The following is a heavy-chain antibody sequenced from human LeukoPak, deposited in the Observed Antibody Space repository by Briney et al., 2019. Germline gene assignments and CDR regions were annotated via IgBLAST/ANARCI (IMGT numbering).Heavy chain of an antibody. J-gene: IGHJ6*02. CDR1: GGSVSSGSYY. V-gene: IGHV4-61*01. D-gene: IGHD6-6*01. Sequence: PSETLSLTCTVSGGSVSSGSYYWSWIRQPPGTGLEWIGYIYYSGSTNYNPSLKSRVTISVDTSKNQFSLKLSSVTAADTAVYYCARWYSSSPGGFYYYGMDVWGQGTTVTVSS. CDR2: IYYSGST. CDR3: ARWYSSSPGGFYYYGMDV.